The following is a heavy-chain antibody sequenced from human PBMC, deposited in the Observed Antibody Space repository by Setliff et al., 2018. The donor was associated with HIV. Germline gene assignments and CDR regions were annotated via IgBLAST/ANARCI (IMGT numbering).Heavy chain of an antibody. D-gene: IGHD2-2*01. CDR1: GYTFTGYY. CDR2: INPNSGAT. V-gene: IGHV1-2*06. CDR3: ARGRGYCSSHGCFYYYMDV. J-gene: IGHJ6*03. Sequence: ASVKVSCKASGYTFTGYYMHWVRQAPGQGLEWMGRINPNSGATNYAQKFQGRVTMTRDTSSRTAYMELSRLRSDDTAVYFCARGRGYCSSHGCFYYYMDVWAEGTTVTVSS.